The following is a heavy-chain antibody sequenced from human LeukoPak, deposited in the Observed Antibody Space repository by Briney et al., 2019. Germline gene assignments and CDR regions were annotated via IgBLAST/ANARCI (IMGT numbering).Heavy chain of an antibody. Sequence: SVKVSCKASGGTFSSYAISWVRQAPGQGLEWMGGIIPIFGTANYAQKFQGRVTITTDESTSTAYMELSSLRSEDTAVYYCARLVGLSTTASYWGQGTLVTVSS. J-gene: IGHJ4*02. D-gene: IGHD5/OR15-5a*01. CDR3: ARLVGLSTTASY. CDR2: IIPIFGTA. CDR1: GGTFSSYA. V-gene: IGHV1-69*05.